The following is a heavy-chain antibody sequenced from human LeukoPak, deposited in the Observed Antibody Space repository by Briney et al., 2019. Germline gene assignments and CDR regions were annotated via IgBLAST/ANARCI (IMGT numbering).Heavy chain of an antibody. D-gene: IGHD3-16*01. J-gene: IGHJ4*02. CDR2: IKEDGSDK. CDR3: ARYDGGVAIDY. Sequence: PGGSLRLSCAASGFIFSYYWISWVRQAPGKGLEWVANIKEDGSDKYYVDSVKGRFTISRHNAENSLYLQMNSLRAEDTAVYYCARYDGGVAIDYWGQGTLVTVSA. CDR1: GFIFSYYW. V-gene: IGHV3-7*01.